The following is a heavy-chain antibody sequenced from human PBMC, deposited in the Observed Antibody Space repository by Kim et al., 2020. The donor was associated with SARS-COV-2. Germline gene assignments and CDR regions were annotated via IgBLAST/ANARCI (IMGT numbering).Heavy chain of an antibody. V-gene: IGHV3-23*01. CDR2: ISGSGGST. CDR3: AKIFPGDAPVYYYYGMDV. Sequence: GGSLRLSCAASGFTFSSYAMSWVRQAPGKGLEWVSAISGSGGSTYYADSVKGRFTISRDNSKNTLYLQMNSLRAEDTAVYYCAKIFPGDAPVYYYYGMDVWGQGTTVTVSS. CDR1: GFTFSSYA. J-gene: IGHJ6*02. D-gene: IGHD4-17*01.